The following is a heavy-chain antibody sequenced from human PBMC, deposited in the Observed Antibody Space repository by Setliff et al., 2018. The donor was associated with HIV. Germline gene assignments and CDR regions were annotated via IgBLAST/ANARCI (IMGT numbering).Heavy chain of an antibody. CDR1: GVTFSSNW. J-gene: IGHJ3*02. CDR2: INSDGSST. V-gene: IGHV3-74*01. CDR3: ARTYYYDASGYYRPFDI. Sequence: GGSLRLSCADSGVTFSSNWMHWVRQAPGKGLVWVSRINSDGSSTSYADSVKGRFTISRDNAKNSLYLQMNSLRAEDTAAYYCARTYYYDASGYYRPFDIWGQGTMVTVSS. D-gene: IGHD3-22*01.